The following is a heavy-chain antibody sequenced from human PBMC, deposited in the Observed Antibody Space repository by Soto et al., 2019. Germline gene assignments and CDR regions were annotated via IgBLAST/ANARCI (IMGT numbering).Heavy chain of an antibody. CDR2: ISYDGSNK. J-gene: IGHJ4*02. Sequence: QVQLVGSGGGVVQPGRSLRLSCAASGFTFSTYFMHWVRQAPGKGLEWLAVISYDGSNKYYADSVKGRFTIFRDNSQNTVYLQMNRLRAEDTAVYYCAFDISMITSLGYWGQGTLVTVSS. V-gene: IGHV3-30-3*01. CDR1: GFTFSTYF. CDR3: AFDISMITSLGY. D-gene: IGHD3-16*01.